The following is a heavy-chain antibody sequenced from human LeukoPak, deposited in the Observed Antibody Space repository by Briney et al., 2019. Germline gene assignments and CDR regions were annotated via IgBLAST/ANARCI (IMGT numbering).Heavy chain of an antibody. J-gene: IGHJ3*02. CDR3: ARVTPLADAFDI. CDR1: GGTFSSYA. CDR2: IIPIFGTA. Sequence: SVKVSCKASGGTFSSYAISWVRQAPGRGLEWMGRIIPIFGTANYAQKFQGRVTITTDESTSTAYMELSSLRSEDTAVYYCARVTPLADAFDIWGQGTMVTVSS. V-gene: IGHV1-69*05.